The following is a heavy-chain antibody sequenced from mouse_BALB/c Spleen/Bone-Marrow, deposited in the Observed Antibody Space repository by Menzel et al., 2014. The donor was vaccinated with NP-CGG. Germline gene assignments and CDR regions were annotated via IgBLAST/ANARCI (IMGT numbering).Heavy chain of an antibody. CDR1: GYTFSDYY. Sequence: EVQLPQSGGDLVKPGASLKLSCAASGYTFSDYYMYWVSQTPGQRLEWIATISAAGSYTYLPHSVKGQFTISRDNAKNNLSLQMISLKSEYAAMYYRARDGDYMYAWFAYWGQGTLVTVST. CDR2: ISAAGSYT. V-gene: IGHV5-4*02. CDR3: ARDGDYMYAWFAY. D-gene: IGHD2-14*01. J-gene: IGHJ3*01.